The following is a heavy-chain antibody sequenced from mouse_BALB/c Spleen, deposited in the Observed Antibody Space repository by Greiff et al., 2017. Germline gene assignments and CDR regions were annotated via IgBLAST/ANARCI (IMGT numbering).Heavy chain of an antibody. D-gene: IGHD3-1*01. CDR2: IRNKANGYTT. CDR3: ARRARPGGAFDY. J-gene: IGHJ2*01. Sequence: EVQRVESGGGLVQPGGSLRLSCATSGFTFTDYYMSWVRQPPGKALEWLGFIRNKANGYTTEYSASVKGRFTISRDNSQSILYLQMNTLRAEDSATNYCARRARPGGAFDYWGQGTTLTVSS. CDR1: GFTFTDYY. V-gene: IGHV7-3*02.